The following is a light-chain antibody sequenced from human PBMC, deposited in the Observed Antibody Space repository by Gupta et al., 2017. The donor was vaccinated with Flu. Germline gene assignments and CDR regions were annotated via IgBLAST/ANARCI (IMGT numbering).Light chain of an antibody. Sequence: SYALTQPPSVSVSPGQTARITCSGDALPKKYAYWYQQKSGQAPVLIIYEDRKRPSGIPERFSGSSSGTMATLTISGAQVEDEADYYCYSTDTSGNHRVFGGGTNLTVL. CDR1: ALPKKY. J-gene: IGLJ3*02. CDR3: YSTDTSGNHRV. V-gene: IGLV3-10*01. CDR2: EDR.